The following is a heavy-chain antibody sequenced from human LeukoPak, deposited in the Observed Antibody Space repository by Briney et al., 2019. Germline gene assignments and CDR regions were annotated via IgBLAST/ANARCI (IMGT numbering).Heavy chain of an antibody. CDR3: SKGQELDDGVLES. CDR2: ISDSGSLT. Sequence: GGSLRLSCTASGFTFSNAWMSWVRQAPGKGLEWVSVISDSGSLTYYADSVKGRFTISRDNSKNTLYLEMNSLSAEDTAIYYCSKGQELDDGVLESWGRGTLVTVSS. J-gene: IGHJ4*02. V-gene: IGHV3-23*01. D-gene: IGHD1-1*01. CDR1: GFTFSNAW.